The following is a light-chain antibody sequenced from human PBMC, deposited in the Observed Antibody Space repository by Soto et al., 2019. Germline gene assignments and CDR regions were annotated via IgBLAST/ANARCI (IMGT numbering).Light chain of an antibody. Sequence: QSALTQPPSASGSPGQSVTISCTGTSSDVGGHNYVSWYQQHPGKAPKLMIYEVSKLPSGVPDRFSGSKSGNTASLTVSGLQAEDEADYYCSSYAGSNNFPYVFGTGTKLTVL. CDR3: SSYAGSNNFPYV. V-gene: IGLV2-8*01. CDR1: SSDVGGHNY. CDR2: EVS. J-gene: IGLJ1*01.